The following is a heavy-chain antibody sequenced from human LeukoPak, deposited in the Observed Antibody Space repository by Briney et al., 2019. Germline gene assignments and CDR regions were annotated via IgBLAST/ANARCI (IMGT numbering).Heavy chain of an antibody. D-gene: IGHD3-10*01. CDR2: VKSDGSNP. Sequence: PGGSLRLSCAASRFSFSNYWMHWVRQAPGKGLVWVSRVKSDGSNPSYADSVKGRFTISRDNAENMLYLQMNTLRAEDTAVYYCARDRSELLWFGELLKGIREYYFDYWGQGTLVTVSS. CDR1: RFSFSNYW. CDR3: ARDRSELLWFGELLKGIREYYFDY. J-gene: IGHJ4*02. V-gene: IGHV3-74*01.